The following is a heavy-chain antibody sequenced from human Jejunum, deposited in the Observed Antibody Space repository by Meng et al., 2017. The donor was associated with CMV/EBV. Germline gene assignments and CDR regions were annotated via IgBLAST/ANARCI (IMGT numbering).Heavy chain of an antibody. CDR3: ARLSDS. J-gene: IGHJ4*02. D-gene: IGHD2-15*01. CDR2: ISWNSGSI. Sequence: SLRLSCAASGFTFDAYAMHWVRQAPGRGLEWVSGISWNSGSIGYADSVKGRFTISRDNSKNTLYLQMNSLRADDTAVYYCARLSDSWGQGTLVTVSS. V-gene: IGHV3-9*01. CDR1: GFTFDAYA.